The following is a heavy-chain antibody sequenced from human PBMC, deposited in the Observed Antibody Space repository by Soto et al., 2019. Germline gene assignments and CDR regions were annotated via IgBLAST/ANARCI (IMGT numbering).Heavy chain of an antibody. V-gene: IGHV4-4*02. CDR3: ARETYGDYVGYYDP. D-gene: IGHD4-17*01. Sequence: SDTLSLTCAISSPSIDNVYWWSMVRQSPGKGLEWIGETSHDGVTNYNPSLEGRVTISIDKSKNQFYLDLNSVTAADTAVYYCARETYGDYVGYYDPWGQ. CDR2: TSHDGVT. CDR1: SPSIDNVYW. J-gene: IGHJ5*02.